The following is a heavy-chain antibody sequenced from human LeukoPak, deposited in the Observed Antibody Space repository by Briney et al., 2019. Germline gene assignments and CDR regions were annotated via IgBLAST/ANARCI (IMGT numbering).Heavy chain of an antibody. Sequence: GGSLRLSCTASGFSFSGNHMNWVRQAPGKGLEWVSYISGNSRDIYYAASVMGRFTISRDNIENALYLQMNSLRAEDTAVYYCARTLLYYDFWSGYPHAFDIWGQGTMVTVSS. CDR2: ISGNSRDI. V-gene: IGHV3-48*01. D-gene: IGHD3-3*01. J-gene: IGHJ3*02. CDR3: ARTLLYYDFWSGYPHAFDI. CDR1: GFSFSGNH.